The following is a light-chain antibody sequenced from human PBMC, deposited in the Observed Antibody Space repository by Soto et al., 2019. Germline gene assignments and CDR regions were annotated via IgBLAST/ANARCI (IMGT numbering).Light chain of an antibody. Sequence: DIQMTQSPSSQSASVGDRVTMTCRASQDISNYLAWYQQKPGKAPKLVIYAGTTLQSGVPSRFSGSGSGTDFTLTISSLQPEDVATFYCQEYNSALWTFCQGTKVEIK. CDR1: QDISNY. CDR3: QEYNSALWT. CDR2: AGT. J-gene: IGKJ1*01. V-gene: IGKV1-27*01.